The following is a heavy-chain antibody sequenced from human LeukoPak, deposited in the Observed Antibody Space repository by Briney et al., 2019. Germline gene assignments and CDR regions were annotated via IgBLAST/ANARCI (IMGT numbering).Heavy chain of an antibody. CDR3: ARDSFRSSWYRGRYYGMDV. Sequence: PGGSLRLSCAASGFTFSSYAMSWVRKAPGKGLGWVAVISYDGSNKYYAGSVKGRFTISRDNSKNTLYLQMNSLRAEDTAVYYCARDSFRSSWYRGRYYGMDVWGQGTTVTVSS. V-gene: IGHV3-30-3*01. CDR1: GFTFSSYA. J-gene: IGHJ6*02. D-gene: IGHD6-13*01. CDR2: ISYDGSNK.